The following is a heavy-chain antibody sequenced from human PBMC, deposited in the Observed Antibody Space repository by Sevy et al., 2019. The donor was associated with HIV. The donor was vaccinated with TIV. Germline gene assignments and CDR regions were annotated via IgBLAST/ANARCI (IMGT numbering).Heavy chain of an antibody. Sequence: WGSLRLSCAASGFTFSTYWMSWFRQAPGKGLEWVANINEDGTEKFYVDSVKGRFTMSRDNAKNSLYLQMNSLRAVDAAVYYWASDNATVSRRGLRYYYYGTDVWGQGTTVTVSS. J-gene: IGHJ6*02. CDR3: ASDNATVSRRGLRYYYYGTDV. CDR1: GFTFSTYW. D-gene: IGHD2-2*01. CDR2: INEDGTEK. V-gene: IGHV3-7*01.